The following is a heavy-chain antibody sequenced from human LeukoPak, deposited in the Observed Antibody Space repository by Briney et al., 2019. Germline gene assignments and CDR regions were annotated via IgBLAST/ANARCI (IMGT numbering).Heavy chain of an antibody. Sequence: GGSLRLSCADSGFTFTSYAMNWVRQAPGKGLEWVSAISGRVGSTYFADSVQGRFTISRDNSKNTLYLQMNSLRAEDTAVYYCAKAGSYWDFDYWGQGTLVIVSS. J-gene: IGHJ4*02. CDR1: GFTFTSYA. D-gene: IGHD1-26*01. CDR2: ISGRVGST. CDR3: AKAGSYWDFDY. V-gene: IGHV3-23*01.